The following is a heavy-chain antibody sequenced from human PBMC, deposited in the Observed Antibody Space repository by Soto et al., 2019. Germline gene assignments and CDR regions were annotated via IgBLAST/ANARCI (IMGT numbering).Heavy chain of an antibody. J-gene: IGHJ3*02. CDR1: GFTFSSYA. D-gene: IGHD2-21*02. CDR2: ISSNGGST. V-gene: IGHV3-64*01. Sequence: EVQLVESGGGLVQPGGSLRLSCAASGFTFSSYAMHWVRQAPGKGLEYVSAISSNGGSTYYANSVKGRFTISRDNSKITLYLQMGSLRAEDMAVYYCARDGCGGDCYSAYAFDIWGQGTMVTVSS. CDR3: ARDGCGGDCYSAYAFDI.